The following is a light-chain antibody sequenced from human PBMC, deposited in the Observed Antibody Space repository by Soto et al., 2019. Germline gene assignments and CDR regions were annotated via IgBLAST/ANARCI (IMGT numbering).Light chain of an antibody. Sequence: EIVLTQSPATLSLSPGERATLSCRASESVSSSLAWYQQKPGQAPRLLIYYASNRATGIPARFSGSGSGTDFTLTISSLEPEDYAVYYCQQRSNWHRTFGQGTKLEIK. J-gene: IGKJ2*01. CDR2: YAS. CDR1: ESVSSS. V-gene: IGKV3-11*01. CDR3: QQRSNWHRT.